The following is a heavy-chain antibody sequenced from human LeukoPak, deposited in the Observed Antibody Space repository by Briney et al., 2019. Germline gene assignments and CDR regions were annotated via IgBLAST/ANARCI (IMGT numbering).Heavy chain of an antibody. CDR2: ISGSGGST. Sequence: GGFLRLSCAASGFTFSSYAMSWVRQAPGKGLEWVSAISGSGGSTYYADSVKGRFTISRDNSKNTLYLQMNSLRAEDTAVYYCALILTGYYTIDYWGQGTLVTVSS. V-gene: IGHV3-23*01. D-gene: IGHD3-9*01. CDR1: GFTFSSYA. CDR3: ALILTGYYTIDY. J-gene: IGHJ4*02.